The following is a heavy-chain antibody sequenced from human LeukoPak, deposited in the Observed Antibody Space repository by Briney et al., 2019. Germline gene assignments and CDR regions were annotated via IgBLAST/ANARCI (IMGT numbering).Heavy chain of an antibody. CDR3: VKDMSEGPHTSSLQY. CDR1: GFTFDDYP. CDR2: ITWDGAVT. J-gene: IGHJ4*01. D-gene: IGHD2-2*01. Sequence: GGSLRLSCAASGFTFDDYPMHGVRQTPKKGLEWVSLITWDGAVTHYADSVKGRFTISRDNSKNSLYLQMNSLRVEDTALYYCVKDMSEGPHTSSLQYWGHGTPVTVSS. V-gene: IGHV3-43*01.